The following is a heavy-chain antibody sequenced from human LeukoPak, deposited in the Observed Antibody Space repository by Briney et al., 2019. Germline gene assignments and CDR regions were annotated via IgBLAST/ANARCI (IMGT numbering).Heavy chain of an antibody. Sequence: SETLSLTCTVSGGSIISYFWSWLRQPPGKGPEWIGYIFDSGTTNYNPSTNYNPSLKSRVTVSLDTSKNHFSLKLSSVTAADTAVYFCARGGVTTIAQYDYWGQGILVTVSS. CDR1: GGSIISYF. V-gene: IGHV4-59*01. CDR3: ARGGVTTIAQYDY. D-gene: IGHD5-12*01. J-gene: IGHJ4*02. CDR2: IFDSGTTNYNPST.